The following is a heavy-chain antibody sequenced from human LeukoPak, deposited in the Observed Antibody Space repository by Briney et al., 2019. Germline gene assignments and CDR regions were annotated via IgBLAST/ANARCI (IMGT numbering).Heavy chain of an antibody. CDR1: GGSISSSSYY. CDR2: IYYSGTT. V-gene: IGHV4-39*07. D-gene: IGHD6-13*01. Sequence: PSETLSLTCTVSGGSISSSSYYWGWIRQSPGTGLEWIGSIYYSGTTYYNPSLKSRVTISIDTSKNQFSLKLSSVTAADTAVYYCARGLPQSNRWYTNYYXXQGXLVTV. J-gene: IGHJ4*01. CDR3: ARGLPQSNRWYTNYY.